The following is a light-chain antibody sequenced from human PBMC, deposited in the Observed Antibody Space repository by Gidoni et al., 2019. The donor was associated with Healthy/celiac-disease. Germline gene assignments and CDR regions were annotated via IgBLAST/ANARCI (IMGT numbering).Light chain of an antibody. Sequence: TLSCRASQNINSDLAWYQQKPGQAPRLLIYGASTRATGIPARYSGSGSGTDFTRTIGSLQSEDFAVYYCQQYNSWPPITFGQGTRLEIK. V-gene: IGKV3-15*01. CDR1: QNINSD. CDR2: GAS. J-gene: IGKJ5*01. CDR3: QQYNSWPPIT.